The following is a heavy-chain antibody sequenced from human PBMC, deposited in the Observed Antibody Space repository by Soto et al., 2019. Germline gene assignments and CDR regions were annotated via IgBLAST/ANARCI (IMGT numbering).Heavy chain of an antibody. CDR3: AKARIQLWSDFDY. CDR2: ISYDGSNK. V-gene: IGHV3-30*18. D-gene: IGHD5-18*01. J-gene: IGHJ4*02. Sequence: GGSLRLSCAASGFTFSSYGMHWVRQAPGKGLEWVAVISYDGSNKYYADSVKGRFTISRDNSKNTLYLQMNSLRAEDTAVYYCAKARIQLWSDFDYWGQGTLVTVSS. CDR1: GFTFSSYG.